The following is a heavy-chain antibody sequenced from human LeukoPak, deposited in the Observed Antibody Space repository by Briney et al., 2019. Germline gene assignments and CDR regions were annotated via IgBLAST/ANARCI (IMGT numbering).Heavy chain of an antibody. Sequence: GGSLRLSCAASGFTFSSYGMHWVRQAPGKGLEWVAVISYDGSNKYYADSVKGRFTISRDNSKNTLYLQMNSLRAEDTAVYYCAKELIVVVPAALDVWGQGTTATVSS. D-gene: IGHD2-2*01. CDR1: GFTFSSYG. V-gene: IGHV3-30*18. J-gene: IGHJ6*02. CDR3: AKELIVVVPAALDV. CDR2: ISYDGSNK.